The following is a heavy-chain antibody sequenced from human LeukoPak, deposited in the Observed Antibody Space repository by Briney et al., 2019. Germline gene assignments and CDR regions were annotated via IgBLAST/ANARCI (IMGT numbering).Heavy chain of an antibody. J-gene: IGHJ3*02. CDR2: ISAYNGNT. CDR1: GYTFTSYG. CDR3: ARGDPGDRAFDI. V-gene: IGHV1-18*01. Sequence: ASVKVSCKAFGYTFTSYGISWVRQAPGQGLEWMGWISAYNGNTNYAQKLQGRVTMTTDTSTSTAHMELRSLRSDDTAVYYCARGDPGDRAFDIWGQGTMVTVSS.